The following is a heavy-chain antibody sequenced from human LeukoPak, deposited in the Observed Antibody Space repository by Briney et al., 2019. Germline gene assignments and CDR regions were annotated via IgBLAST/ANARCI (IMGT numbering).Heavy chain of an antibody. CDR2: MNRDGREK. CDR1: GFTFSDYW. J-gene: IGHJ6*02. Sequence: GGSLRLSCAASGFTFSDYWLSWVRQAPGKGLEWVANMNRDGREKNYVDSMKGRITISRDNAKNSLYLQMNSLRVEDTAVYYCARDGGIIRFGGQDVWGQGTTVTVS. CDR3: ARDGGIIRFGGQDV. V-gene: IGHV3-7*01. D-gene: IGHD3-16*01.